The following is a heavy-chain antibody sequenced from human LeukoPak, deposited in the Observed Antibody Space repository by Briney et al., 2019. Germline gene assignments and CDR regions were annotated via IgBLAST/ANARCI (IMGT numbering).Heavy chain of an antibody. J-gene: IGHJ6*02. CDR1: GGSITSGASL. CDR2: IFYSGTT. V-gene: IGHV4-31*03. Sequence: SQTLSLTCTVSGGSITSGASLWSWVRQRPGKGLEWIGYIFYSGTTYYNPSLKSRITIPRDTSNNQFSLKLSSVTAADTAVYYCARGRRVGYDSYFGMDVWGQGTTVTVSS. CDR3: ARGRRVGYDSYFGMDV. D-gene: IGHD3-3*01.